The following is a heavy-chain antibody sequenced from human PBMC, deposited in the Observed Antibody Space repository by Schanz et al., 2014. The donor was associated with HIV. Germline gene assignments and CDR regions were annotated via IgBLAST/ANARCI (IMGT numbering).Heavy chain of an antibody. CDR2: ISVYNGNT. CDR3: ARGGSGWYGYEGFDY. D-gene: IGHD6-19*01. V-gene: IGHV1-18*01. Sequence: QVQLVQSGAEVKKPGASVKVSCKASGYTFTSYGISWVRQAPGQGLEWMGWISVYNGNTNYSEKLQGRVTMTTDTATSTAYMELRSLRSDETAIYYCARGGSGWYGYEGFDYWGQGTLVTVSS. CDR1: GYTFTSYG. J-gene: IGHJ4*02.